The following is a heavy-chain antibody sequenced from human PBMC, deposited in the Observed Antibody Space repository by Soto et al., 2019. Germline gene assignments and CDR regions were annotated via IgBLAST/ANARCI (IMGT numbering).Heavy chain of an antibody. CDR2: IYYSGST. J-gene: IGHJ6*02. D-gene: IGHD4-17*01. V-gene: IGHV4-31*03. CDR3: ARPVEEYGDYVKHYYYGMDV. CDR1: GGSISSGGYY. Sequence: QVQLQESGPGLVKPSQTLSLTCTVSGGSISSGGYYWSWFRQHAGKGLEWSGAIYYSGSTIYNPSLKSRVTISVDTSKNRFSLKLSSATAADTAVYYCARPVEEYGDYVKHYYYGMDVWGQDTTVTVSS.